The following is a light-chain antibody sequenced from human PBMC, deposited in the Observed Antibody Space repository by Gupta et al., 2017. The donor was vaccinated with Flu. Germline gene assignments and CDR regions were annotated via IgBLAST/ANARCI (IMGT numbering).Light chain of an antibody. J-gene: IGKJ4*01. CDR2: DAS. Sequence: DIQMTQSPSSLSASVGDRVTITCQASQDISNYLNWYQQKPGKAPKLLIYDASNLETGVPSRFSGSGSGTDFTFTISSLQPEDIATYYCQQYGGPFGGGTKVEIK. CDR3: QQYGGP. CDR1: QDISNY. V-gene: IGKV1-33*01.